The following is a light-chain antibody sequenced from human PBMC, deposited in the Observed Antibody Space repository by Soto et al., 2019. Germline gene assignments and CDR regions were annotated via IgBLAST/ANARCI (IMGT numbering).Light chain of an antibody. CDR1: QSVNSNN. V-gene: IGKV3-20*01. J-gene: IGKJ1*01. CDR3: HQYGSSVWT. Sequence: ETVLTQSPGTLSLSPGERASLSCRASQSVNSNNFAWYQQKPGQAPRLLIYGASRRATGIPDRFSGSGSGTDFTLTISRLETEDFAVYYCHQYGSSVWTFGQGTKVEIK. CDR2: GAS.